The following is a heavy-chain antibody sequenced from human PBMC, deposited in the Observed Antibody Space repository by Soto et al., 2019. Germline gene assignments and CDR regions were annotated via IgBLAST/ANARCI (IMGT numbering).Heavy chain of an antibody. D-gene: IGHD3-22*01. CDR3: ARGRRYYYDSSGYLNDY. CDR1: GGSFSGYY. CDR2: INHSGST. V-gene: IGHV4-34*01. J-gene: IGHJ4*02. Sequence: SETLSLTCAVYGGSFSGYYWSWIRQPPGKGLEWIGEINHSGSTNYNPSLKSRVTISVDTSKNQFSLKLSSVTAADTAVYYCARGRRYYYDSSGYLNDYWGQGTLVTVSS.